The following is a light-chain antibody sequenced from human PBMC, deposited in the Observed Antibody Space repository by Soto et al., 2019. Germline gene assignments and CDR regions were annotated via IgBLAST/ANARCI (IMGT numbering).Light chain of an antibody. CDR1: RNDIGTYNL. CDR3: CSYTDGSSLL. CDR2: EGN. J-gene: IGLJ3*02. V-gene: IGLV2-23*01. Sequence: QSALTQPASVSDSPGQSISISCGGGRNDIGTYNLVSWYQQHPGKAPKLIIYEGNKRPSGVSNRFSGSRSDNTASLTISGLQAEDEADYYCCSYTDGSSLLFGGGTKVTVL.